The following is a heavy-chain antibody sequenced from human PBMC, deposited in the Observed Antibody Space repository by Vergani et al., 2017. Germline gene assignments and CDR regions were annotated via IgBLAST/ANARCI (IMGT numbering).Heavy chain of an antibody. Sequence: EVQLLESGGGLVQPGGSLRLSCEASGFSFPGYAMSWVRQAPGKGLEWVSSVSGSSATPYYADSVKGRFIISRDNSKSTLYLQMNSLRTEDTAVYYCATKSCGTPGCQIGYFREWGQGTLVTVSS. V-gene: IGHV3-23*01. CDR2: VSGSSATP. J-gene: IGHJ1*01. CDR3: ATKSCGTPGCQIGYFRE. CDR1: GFSFPGYA. D-gene: IGHD1-1*01.